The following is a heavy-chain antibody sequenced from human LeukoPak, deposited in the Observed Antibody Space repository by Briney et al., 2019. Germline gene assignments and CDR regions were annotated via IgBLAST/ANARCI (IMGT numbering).Heavy chain of an antibody. J-gene: IGHJ4*02. Sequence: GGSLRLSCAASGFTFSDYGMHWVRQAPGKGLDWVAFVRDDGTDKFYADSVKGRFTISRDNSKDTLYLQKSSLRLEDTGVYYCAKEGGDGSPFDYWGQGILVTVSS. CDR1: GFTFSDYG. V-gene: IGHV3-30*02. CDR3: AKEGGDGSPFDY. D-gene: IGHD5-24*01. CDR2: VRDDGTDK.